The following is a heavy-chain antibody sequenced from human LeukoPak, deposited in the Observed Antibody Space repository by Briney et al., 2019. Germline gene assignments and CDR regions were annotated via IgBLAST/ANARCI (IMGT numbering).Heavy chain of an antibody. D-gene: IGHD3-10*01. Sequence: ASVKVSCKASGYTFTGFHMHWVRQAPGQGLEWMGWINPNTGGTNYAQKLQGRVTMTRDTSITTAYMELSRLTSDDTAVYYCASLGDFFGSGSYAPFDYWGQGSLVTVSS. CDR3: ASLGDFFGSGSYAPFDY. V-gene: IGHV1-2*02. CDR2: INPNTGGT. J-gene: IGHJ4*02. CDR1: GYTFTGFH.